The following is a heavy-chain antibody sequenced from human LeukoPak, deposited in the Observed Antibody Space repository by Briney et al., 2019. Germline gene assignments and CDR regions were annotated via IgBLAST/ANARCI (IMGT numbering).Heavy chain of an antibody. D-gene: IGHD5-12*01. J-gene: IGHJ6*02. V-gene: IGHV3-9*01. CDR3: AKDLEVATYYYYGMDV. CDR1: GFTFDDYA. Sequence: PGRSPRLSCAASGFTFDDYAMHWVRQAPGKGLKWVSGISWNSGSIGYADSVKGRFTISRDNAKNSLYLQMNSLRAEDTALYYCAKDLEVATYYYYGMDVWGQGTTVTVSS. CDR2: ISWNSGSI.